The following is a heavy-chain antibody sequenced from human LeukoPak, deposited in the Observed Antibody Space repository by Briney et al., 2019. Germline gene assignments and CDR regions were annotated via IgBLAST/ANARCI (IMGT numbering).Heavy chain of an antibody. V-gene: IGHV3-30*04. CDR3: AKDRVQIATYYFDY. CDR1: GVTISSYA. J-gene: IGHJ4*02. Sequence: GGSLRLSCAASGVTISSYAIHWVRQAPGQGPEWVAVISYDARDKHHADSVKGRLTISRDNSKNTLYLQMNSLRTEDTAVYYCAKDRVQIATYYFDYWGQGTLVTVSS. D-gene: IGHD2-21*01. CDR2: ISYDARDK.